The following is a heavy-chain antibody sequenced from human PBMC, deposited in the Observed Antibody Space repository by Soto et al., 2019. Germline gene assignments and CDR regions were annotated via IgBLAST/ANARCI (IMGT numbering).Heavy chain of an antibody. CDR2: ISSSSSHT. D-gene: IGHD2-15*01. J-gene: IGHJ6*02. CDR1: GFTFSDYY. V-gene: IGHV3-11*06. Sequence: GGSLRLSCAASGFTFSDYYMSWIRQAPGKGLEWVSYISSSSSHTNYADSVKGRFTISRDNAKNSLYLQMNSLRAEDTAVYYCAREGGYCSGGSCYPWGYYYYGMDVWGQGTTVTVSS. CDR3: AREGGYCSGGSCYPWGYYYYGMDV.